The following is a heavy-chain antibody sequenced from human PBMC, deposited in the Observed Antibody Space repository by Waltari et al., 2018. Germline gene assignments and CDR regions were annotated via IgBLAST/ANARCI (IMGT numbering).Heavy chain of an antibody. D-gene: IGHD3-22*01. J-gene: IGHJ5*02. CDR3: ARLYDSSAYYNTYLDP. CDR1: GYTFSNYG. V-gene: IGHV1-18*01. CDR2: IRGYNCDT. Sequence: QVQLVQSGAEVRKPGASVKVSCKASGYTFSNYGLAWVRQAPGQGLEGMGWIRGYNCDTKYARQFEGRLTVTTNTSTNTAHMELRSLRSDDTAVYYCARLYDSSAYYNTYLDPWGQGALVTVSS.